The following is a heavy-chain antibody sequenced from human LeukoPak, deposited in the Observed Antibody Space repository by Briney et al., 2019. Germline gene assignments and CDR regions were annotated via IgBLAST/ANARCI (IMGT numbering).Heavy chain of an antibody. CDR3: ARHYDILTGYPPFDY. Sequence: NPSETLSLTCTVSGGSISSGDYYWSWIRQPPGKGLEWIGYIYYSGSTYYNPSLKSRVTISVDTSKNQFSLKLSSVTAADTAVYYCARHYDILTGYPPFDYWGQGTLVTVSS. J-gene: IGHJ4*02. D-gene: IGHD3-9*01. CDR2: IYYSGST. V-gene: IGHV4-30-4*08. CDR1: GGSISSGDYY.